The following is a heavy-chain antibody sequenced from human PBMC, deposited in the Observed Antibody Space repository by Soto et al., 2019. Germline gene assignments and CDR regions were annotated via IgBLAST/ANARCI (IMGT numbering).Heavy chain of an antibody. J-gene: IGHJ4*02. CDR3: AKIPGYSYVSTGYHFDY. CDR1: EFTFSNYA. V-gene: IGHV3-23*01. D-gene: IGHD3-22*01. Sequence: EVQLLESGGGLVQPGGSLRLSCAASEFTFSNYAMSWVRQAPGKGPKWVSAISYGGGTTYYAGSVKARFTICRDNSKNTLYLQMNSLRAEATAVDYCAKIPGYSYVSTGYHFDYWGQGTLVTVSS. CDR2: ISYGGGTT.